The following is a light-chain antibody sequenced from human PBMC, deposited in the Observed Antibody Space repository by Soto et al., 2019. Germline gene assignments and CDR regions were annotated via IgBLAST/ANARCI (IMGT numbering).Light chain of an antibody. CDR2: KAS. V-gene: IGKV1-5*03. J-gene: IGKJ1*01. CDR1: QSISSW. Sequence: DIQMTQSPSTLSASVGDRVTITCRASQSISSWLAWYQQKPGKAPKLLIYKASSLESGVPSRFSGSGSGTEFTLTISSLQPDDVATYYCQHYNSNPWTFGQGTKVEIK. CDR3: QHYNSNPWT.